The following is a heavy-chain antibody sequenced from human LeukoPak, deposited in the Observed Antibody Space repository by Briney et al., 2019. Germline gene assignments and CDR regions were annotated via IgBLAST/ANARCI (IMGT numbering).Heavy chain of an antibody. Sequence: GGSLRLSCAASGFTFSDYCITWVRQAPGEGLEWVASIKGDGSENYYVDSVKGRFTISRDNAKNSLYLQMNSLRAEDTAVYYCARDKEYNWNYVAFDIWGQGTMVTVSS. J-gene: IGHJ3*02. CDR2: IKGDGSEN. CDR3: ARDKEYNWNYVAFDI. D-gene: IGHD1-7*01. CDR1: GFTFSDYC. V-gene: IGHV3-7*01.